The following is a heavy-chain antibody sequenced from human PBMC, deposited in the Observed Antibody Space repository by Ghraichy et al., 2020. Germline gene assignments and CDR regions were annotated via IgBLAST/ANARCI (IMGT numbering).Heavy chain of an antibody. Sequence: SETLSLTCAVYGGSFSGYYWSWIRQPPGKGLEWIGEINHSGSTNYNPSLKSRVTISVDTSKNQFSLKLSSVTAADTAVYYCARGPLITFGGVIVIPYYFDYWGQGTLVTVSS. CDR3: ARGPLITFGGVIVIPYYFDY. D-gene: IGHD3-16*02. CDR1: GGSFSGYY. J-gene: IGHJ4*02. CDR2: INHSGST. V-gene: IGHV4-34*01.